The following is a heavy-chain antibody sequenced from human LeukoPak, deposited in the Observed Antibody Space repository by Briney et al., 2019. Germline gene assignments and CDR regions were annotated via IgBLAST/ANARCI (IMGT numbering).Heavy chain of an antibody. Sequence: GRSLRLSCAASGFTFDDYAMHWVRQAPGKGLEWVSGISWNSGSIGYADSVKGRFTISRDNAKNSLYLQVNSLRAEDTALYYCAKDRVYCSGGSCYSLFDYWGQGTLVTVSS. J-gene: IGHJ4*02. V-gene: IGHV3-9*01. D-gene: IGHD2-15*01. CDR2: ISWNSGSI. CDR1: GFTFDDYA. CDR3: AKDRVYCSGGSCYSLFDY.